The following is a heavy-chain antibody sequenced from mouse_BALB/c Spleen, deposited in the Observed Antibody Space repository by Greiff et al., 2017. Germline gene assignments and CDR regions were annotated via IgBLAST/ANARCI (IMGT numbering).Heavy chain of an antibody. CDR2: IDPANGNT. CDR3: ATGNYYAMDY. J-gene: IGHJ4*01. V-gene: IGHV14-3*02. CDR1: GFNIKDTY. D-gene: IGHD1-1*02. Sequence: EVKLMESGAELVKPGASVKLSCTASGFNIKDTYMHWVKQRPEQGLEWIGRIDPANGNTKYDPKFQGKATITADTSSNTAYLQLSSLTSEDTAVYYCATGNYYAMDYWGQGTSVTVSS.